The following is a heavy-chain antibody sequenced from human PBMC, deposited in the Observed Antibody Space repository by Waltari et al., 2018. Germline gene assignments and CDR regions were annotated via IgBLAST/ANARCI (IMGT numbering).Heavy chain of an antibody. CDR3: ARAYYYYGMDV. Sequence: QVQLQESGPGLVKPSQTLSLTCTVSGGSISSGTYYWSWIRQPAGKGLEWIGRIYTSGSTNNNPSLKSRVTIPGDTSKNQFSLKLSSVTAADTAVYYCARAYYYYGMDVWGQGTTVTVSS. CDR1: GGSISSGTYY. J-gene: IGHJ6*02. CDR2: IYTSGST. V-gene: IGHV4-61*02.